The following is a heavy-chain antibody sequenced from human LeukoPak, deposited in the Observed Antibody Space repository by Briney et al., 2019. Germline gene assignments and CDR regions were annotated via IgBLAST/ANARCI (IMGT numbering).Heavy chain of an antibody. CDR3: ARERYSSSWYST. CDR2: IYYSGST. V-gene: IGHV4-59*01. J-gene: IGHJ4*02. Sequence: SETLSLTCTVSGDSISNYYWSWIRQPPGKGLEWIGYIYYSGSTNYNPSLKSRVTISVDTSKNQFSLKLSSVTAADTAVYYCARERYSSSWYSTWGQGTLVTVSS. D-gene: IGHD6-13*01. CDR1: GDSISNYY.